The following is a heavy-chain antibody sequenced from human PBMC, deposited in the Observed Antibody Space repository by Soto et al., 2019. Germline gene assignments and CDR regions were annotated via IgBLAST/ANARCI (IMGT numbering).Heavy chain of an antibody. V-gene: IGHV1-69*13. CDR1: GGTFSSYA. CDR2: IIPIFATA. CDR3: ARSITGTVSYYYGMDV. J-gene: IGHJ6*02. Sequence: SVKGSCKASGGTFSSYAISWVRQAPGQGLEWMGGIIPIFATADYAQKFQGRVTITADESTSTAYMELSSLRSEDTAVYYCARSITGTVSYYYGMDVWGQGTTVTVSS. D-gene: IGHD1-20*01.